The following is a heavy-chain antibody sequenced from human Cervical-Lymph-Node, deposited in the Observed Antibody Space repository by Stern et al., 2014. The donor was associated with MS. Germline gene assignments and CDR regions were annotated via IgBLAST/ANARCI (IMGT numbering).Heavy chain of an antibody. Sequence: QLVQSGPEVKKPGTSVKVSCKASGFTFTSSAVQWVRQARGQRLEWIGWIVVGSGNTNYAQKFQERVTMTRDMSTSTAYMELSSLRSEDTAVYYCAAGNITGTTPGMDVWGQGTTVTVSS. D-gene: IGHD1-7*01. CDR1: GFTFTSSA. J-gene: IGHJ6*02. CDR3: AAGNITGTTPGMDV. V-gene: IGHV1-58*01. CDR2: IVVGSGNT.